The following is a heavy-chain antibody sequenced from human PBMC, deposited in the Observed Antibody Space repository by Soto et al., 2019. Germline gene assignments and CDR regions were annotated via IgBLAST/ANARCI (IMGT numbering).Heavy chain of an antibody. Sequence: QVELQESGPRLVKSSGTLSLTCEVSSGSISTGNWWSWVRQPPGKGLEWIGEIYYTGATNYNPSLTSRVTLTIDKSKEQFSLSLTSATAADTAVYYCARVFSSGSSWMYYFDFWGQGILVSVSS. CDR3: ARVFSSGSSWMYYFDF. D-gene: IGHD6-13*01. CDR2: IYYTGAT. J-gene: IGHJ4*02. CDR1: SGSISTGNW. V-gene: IGHV4-4*02.